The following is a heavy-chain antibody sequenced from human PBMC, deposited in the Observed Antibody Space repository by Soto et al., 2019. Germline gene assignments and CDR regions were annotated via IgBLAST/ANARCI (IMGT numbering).Heavy chain of an antibody. CDR2: ISGSGGST. V-gene: IGHV3-23*01. Sequence: GSLRLSCAASGFTFSSYAMRWVRQAPGKGLEWVSAISGSGGSTYYADSVKGRFTISRDNSKNTLYLQMNSLRAEDTAVYYCASPYYDFWSGYYGYYGMDVWGQGTTVTVSS. D-gene: IGHD3-3*01. CDR3: ASPYYDFWSGYYGYYGMDV. J-gene: IGHJ6*02. CDR1: GFTFSSYA.